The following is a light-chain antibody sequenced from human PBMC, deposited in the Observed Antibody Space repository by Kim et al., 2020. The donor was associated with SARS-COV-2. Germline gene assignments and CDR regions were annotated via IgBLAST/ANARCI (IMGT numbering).Light chain of an antibody. CDR3: LLSYDGVRV. CDR1: TGTVTDGHY. Sequence: PGGTVTLTGGSCTGTVTDGHYPFWFQQKPGHAPGTLIYDTNNRLSWTPARFSGSLLGGKAALTLSGAQADDEADYFCLLSYDGVRVFGGGTRLTVL. J-gene: IGLJ3*02. CDR2: DTN. V-gene: IGLV7-46*01.